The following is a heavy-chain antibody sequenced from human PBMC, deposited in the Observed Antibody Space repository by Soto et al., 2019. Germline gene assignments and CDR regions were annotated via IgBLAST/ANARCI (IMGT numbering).Heavy chain of an antibody. Sequence: EVQLLESGGGLVQPGGSLRLSCAASGFTFSSYAMNWVRQAPGRGLEWVSVISGSGGSTYYADSVKGRFTISRDKSKNARSLQMHRLRAEDTGVYYCARRGSGSYCDYWGQGTLVTVSS. J-gene: IGHJ4*02. D-gene: IGHD2-15*01. CDR3: ARRGSGSYCDY. CDR2: ISGSGGST. CDR1: GFTFSSYA. V-gene: IGHV3-23*01.